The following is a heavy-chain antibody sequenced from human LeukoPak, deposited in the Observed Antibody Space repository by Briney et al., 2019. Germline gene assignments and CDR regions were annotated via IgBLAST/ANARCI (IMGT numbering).Heavy chain of an antibody. D-gene: IGHD2-2*02. CDR2: ISYDGSNK. CDR1: GFTFSSYA. J-gene: IGHJ6*02. CDR3: ARDLRYCSSTSCYKYYYYGMDV. V-gene: IGHV3-30-3*01. Sequence: GGSLRLSCAASGFTFSSYAMHWVRQAPGKGLEWVAVISYDGSNKYYADSVKSRFTISRDNSKNTLYLQMNSLRAEDTAVYYCARDLRYCSSTSCYKYYYYGMDVWGQGTTVTVSS.